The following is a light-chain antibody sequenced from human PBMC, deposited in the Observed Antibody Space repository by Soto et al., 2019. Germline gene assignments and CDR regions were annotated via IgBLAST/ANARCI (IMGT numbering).Light chain of an antibody. CDR2: GAS. J-gene: IGKJ1*01. V-gene: IGKV3D-20*02. CDR1: QSVSSSY. CDR3: QLRSNWPLTWT. Sequence: EIVLAHSPGTLSLSPGEGATLSCRASQSVSSSYLAWYQQKPGQAPRLLIYGASSRATGIPDRFSGSGSATDFTLTISRLEPEDFAVYYCQLRSNWPLTWTFGQGTKVDIK.